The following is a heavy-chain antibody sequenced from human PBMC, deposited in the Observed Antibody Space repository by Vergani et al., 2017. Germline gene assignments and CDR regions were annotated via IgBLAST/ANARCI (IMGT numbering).Heavy chain of an antibody. CDR3: ARDRLGVGGSYYYFAY. CDR1: GGSISSSSYY. CDR2: IYYSGST. Sequence: QLQLQESGPGLVKPSETLSLTCTVSGGSISSSSYYWGWIRQPPGKGLEWIGSIYYSGSTYYNPSLKSRVTISVDTSKNQFSLKLSSVTAADTAVYYCARDRLGVGGSYYYFAYWGQGTLVTVSS. V-gene: IGHV4-39*07. J-gene: IGHJ4*02. D-gene: IGHD1-26*01.